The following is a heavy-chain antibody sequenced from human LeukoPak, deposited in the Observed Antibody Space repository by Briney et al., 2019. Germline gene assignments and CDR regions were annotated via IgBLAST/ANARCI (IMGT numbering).Heavy chain of an antibody. Sequence: SPTLSLTLAISGDSGSINSAAWNWIRQPPSRGLEWLGSTYYMSSRNNDYAVNVKRRITNNPATSKNQFSLQLNSVTPEDAAVYYCARDRVASSSWCYGGYNWFDPWGQGTLITVSS. CDR2: TYYMSSRNN. V-gene: IGHV6-1*01. CDR3: ARDRVASSSWCYGGYNWFDP. D-gene: IGHD6-13*01. J-gene: IGHJ5*02. CDR1: GDSGSINSAA.